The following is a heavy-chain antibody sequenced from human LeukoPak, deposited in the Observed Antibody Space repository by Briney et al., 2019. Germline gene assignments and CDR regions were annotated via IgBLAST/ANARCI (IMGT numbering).Heavy chain of an antibody. CDR1: GYTFTSYG. V-gene: IGHV1-18*04. D-gene: IGHD3-10*01. CDR2: ISAYNGNT. Sequence: ASVKVSCKASGYTFTSYGISWVRQAPGQGLEWMGWISAYNGNTNYAQKLQGRVTMTTDTSTSTAYMELRSLRSDDTAVYYCARDNTPMVRGVMSNHWGQGTLVTVSS. CDR3: ARDNTPMVRGVMSNH. J-gene: IGHJ5*02.